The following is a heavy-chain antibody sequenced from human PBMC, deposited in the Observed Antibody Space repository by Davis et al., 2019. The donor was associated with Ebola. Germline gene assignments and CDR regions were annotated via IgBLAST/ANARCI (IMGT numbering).Heavy chain of an antibody. CDR2: ISAYNGNT. D-gene: IGHD6-13*01. CDR3: ARDQRYSSSWYYSVVGRYYYGMDV. CDR1: GYTFTSYG. V-gene: IGHV1-18*01. Sequence: ASVKVSCKASGYTFTSYGISWVRQAPGQGLEWMGWISAYNGNTNYAQKLQGRVTMTTDTSTSTAYMELRSLRSDDTAVYYCARDQRYSSSWYYSVVGRYYYGMDVWGQGTTVTVSS. J-gene: IGHJ6*02.